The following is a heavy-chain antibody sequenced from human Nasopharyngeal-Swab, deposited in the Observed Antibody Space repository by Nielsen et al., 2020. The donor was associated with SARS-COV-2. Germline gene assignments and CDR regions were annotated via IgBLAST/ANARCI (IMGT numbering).Heavy chain of an antibody. CDR2: INPYSGGT. CDR3: ARVYSRSFEY. Sequence: ASVKVSCKASGYTFTDYYMHWVRQAPGQGLEWMGRINPYSGGTSYAQKFQGRVSMTRDTSLSTAYMELSRLRSDDTAVYYCARVYSRSFEYWGQGTQVTVSS. D-gene: IGHD6-6*01. V-gene: IGHV1-2*06. CDR1: GYTFTDYY. J-gene: IGHJ4*02.